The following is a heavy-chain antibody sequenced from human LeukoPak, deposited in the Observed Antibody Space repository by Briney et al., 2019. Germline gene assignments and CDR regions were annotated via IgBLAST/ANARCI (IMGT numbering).Heavy chain of an antibody. V-gene: IGHV4-31*03. Sequence: PSETLSLTCTVSGGSISSGGYYWSWIRQHPGKGLEWIGCIYYSGSTYYNPSLKSRVTISVDTSKNQFSLKLSSVPAADTAVYYWASSSDYGGSAPDYGGQGTVVTVSS. J-gene: IGHJ4*02. CDR2: IYYSGST. CDR1: GGSISSGGYY. CDR3: ASSSDYGGSAPDY. D-gene: IGHD4-23*01.